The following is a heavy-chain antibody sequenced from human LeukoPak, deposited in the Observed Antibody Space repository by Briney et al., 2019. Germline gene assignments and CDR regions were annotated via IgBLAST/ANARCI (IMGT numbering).Heavy chain of an antibody. V-gene: IGHV3-23*01. D-gene: IGHD3-10*01. Sequence: GGSLRLSCAASGFTFSSYARSWVRQAAGKGLEWVAPISGSGGSTYYADSEKRGFTFAGENSKNTLYLQMNSLRAEDTAVYYFANQHGHYGSGSYYNPLAFWGQGTLVTVSS. CDR2: ISGSGGST. J-gene: IGHJ4*02. CDR1: GFTFSSYA. CDR3: ANQHGHYGSGSYYNPLAF.